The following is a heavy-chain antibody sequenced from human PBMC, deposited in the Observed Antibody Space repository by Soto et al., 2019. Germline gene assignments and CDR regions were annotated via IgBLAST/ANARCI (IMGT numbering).Heavy chain of an antibody. CDR2: IYHNGRT. CDR1: GIPISSYDW. V-gene: IGHV4-4*02. CDR3: ARGTLIGSSTRNWFDP. Sequence: QVHLEESGPGLVRPSGTLALICNVSGIPISSYDWWTWVRQTPGKGMAWIGEIYHNGRTNYNPSLKSRVSLSVDKSKNQFSLNLQSLTAADTAVYYCARGTLIGSSTRNWFDPWGPGTQVTVSS. D-gene: IGHD3-10*01. J-gene: IGHJ5*02.